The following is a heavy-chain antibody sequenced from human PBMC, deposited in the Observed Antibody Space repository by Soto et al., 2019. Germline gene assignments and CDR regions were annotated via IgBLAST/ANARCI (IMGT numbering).Heavy chain of an antibody. V-gene: IGHV1-69*12. D-gene: IGHD5-18*01. Sequence: QVQLVQSGAEVKKPGSSVKVSCKASGGTFSSYAISWVRQAPGQGLEWMGGIIPFFGTANYAQKFQGRVTITADESTSTAYMELTSLRSEDTAVYYCARYRYGYSYFDYWGQGTLVTVSS. CDR2: IIPFFGTA. CDR3: ARYRYGYSYFDY. CDR1: GGTFSSYA. J-gene: IGHJ4*02.